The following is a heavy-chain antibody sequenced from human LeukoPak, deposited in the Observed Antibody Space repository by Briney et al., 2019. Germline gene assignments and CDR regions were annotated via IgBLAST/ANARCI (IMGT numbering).Heavy chain of an antibody. CDR2: IYYSVST. Sequence: SETLSLTCTVSGGSISSSSYYWGWIRQPPGKGLEWIGSIYYSVSTYYNPSLKSRVTISVDTSKNQFSLKLSSVTAADTAVYYCARHPDPYDSSGYFDYWGQGTLVTVSS. CDR3: ARHPDPYDSSGYFDY. CDR1: GGSISSSSYY. D-gene: IGHD3-22*01. V-gene: IGHV4-39*01. J-gene: IGHJ4*02.